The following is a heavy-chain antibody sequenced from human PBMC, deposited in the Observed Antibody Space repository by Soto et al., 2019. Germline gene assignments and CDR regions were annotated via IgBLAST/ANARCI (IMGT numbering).Heavy chain of an antibody. Sequence: GGSLRLSCAASGFTFSSYWMSWVRQAPGKGLGWVANIKQDGSERYYVDSVKGRFTISRDNAKNSLYLQMNSLRAEDTAVYYCARDETYYYGSGPVGGPGTLVTVSS. V-gene: IGHV3-7*01. CDR1: GFTFSSYW. CDR2: IKQDGSER. CDR3: ARDETYYYGSGPV. J-gene: IGHJ4*02. D-gene: IGHD3-10*01.